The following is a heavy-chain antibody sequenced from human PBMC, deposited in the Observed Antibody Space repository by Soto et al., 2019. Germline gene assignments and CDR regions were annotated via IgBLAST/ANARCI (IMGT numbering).Heavy chain of an antibody. Sequence: SETLSLTCTVSGGSISSSSYYWGWIRQPPGKGLEWIGSIYYSGSTYYNPSLKSRVTISVDTSKNQFSLKLSSVTAADTAVYYCARRSVDTAMVGHNWFDPWGQGTLVTVSS. CDR1: GGSISSSSYY. V-gene: IGHV4-39*01. D-gene: IGHD5-18*01. J-gene: IGHJ5*02. CDR2: IYYSGST. CDR3: ARRSVDTAMVGHNWFDP.